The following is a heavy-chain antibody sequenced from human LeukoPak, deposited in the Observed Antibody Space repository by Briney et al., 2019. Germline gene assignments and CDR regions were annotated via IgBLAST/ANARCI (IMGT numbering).Heavy chain of an antibody. CDR2: INNDGSST. CDR1: GFTFTSYW. V-gene: IGHV3-74*01. Sequence: GGSLRLSCTASGFTFTSYWMQWVRQAPGEGLVWVSCINNDGSSTNYADSVKGRFTISRDNSKNTLYLQMNSLRAEDTAVYYCARPSYSDYFDYWGQGTLVTVSS. J-gene: IGHJ4*02. CDR3: ARPSYSDYFDY. D-gene: IGHD2-15*01.